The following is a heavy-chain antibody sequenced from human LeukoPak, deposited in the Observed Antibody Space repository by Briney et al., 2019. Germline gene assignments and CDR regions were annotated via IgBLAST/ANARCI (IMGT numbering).Heavy chain of an antibody. Sequence: NPSETLSLTCAVYGGSFSGYYWSWIRQPPGKGLEWIGEINHSGSTNYNPSLKSRVTISVDTSKNQFSLKLSSVTAADTAVYYRARDGPDLRYFDWLFPGWFDPWGQGTLVTVSS. J-gene: IGHJ5*02. CDR3: ARDGPDLRYFDWLFPGWFDP. D-gene: IGHD3-9*01. CDR1: GGSFSGYY. V-gene: IGHV4-34*01. CDR2: INHSGST.